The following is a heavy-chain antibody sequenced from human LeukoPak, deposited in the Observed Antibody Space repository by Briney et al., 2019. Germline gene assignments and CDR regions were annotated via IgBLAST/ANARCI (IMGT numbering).Heavy chain of an antibody. J-gene: IGHJ4*02. CDR3: ARDPIGFGELLY. Sequence: SETLPLTCTVSGGSISSYYWNWIRQPPGKGLEWIGNIYYSGSTYYNPSLKSRVTISVDTSKNRFSLKLSSVTAADTAVYYCARDPIGFGELLYWGQGTLVTVSS. CDR2: IYYSGST. CDR1: GGSISSYY. V-gene: IGHV4-59*12. D-gene: IGHD3-10*01.